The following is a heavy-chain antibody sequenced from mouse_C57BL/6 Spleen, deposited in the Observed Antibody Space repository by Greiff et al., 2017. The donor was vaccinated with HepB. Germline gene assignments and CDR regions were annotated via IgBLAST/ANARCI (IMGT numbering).Heavy chain of an antibody. V-gene: IGHV5-4*01. Sequence: EVNVVESGGGLVKPGGSLKLSCAASGFTFSSYAMSWVRQTPEKRLEWVATISDGGSYTYYPDNVKGRFTISRDNAKNNLYLQMSHLKSEDTAMYYCARDDLDYWGQGTTLTVSS. CDR3: ARDDLDY. CDR2: ISDGGSYT. J-gene: IGHJ2*01. CDR1: GFTFSSYA.